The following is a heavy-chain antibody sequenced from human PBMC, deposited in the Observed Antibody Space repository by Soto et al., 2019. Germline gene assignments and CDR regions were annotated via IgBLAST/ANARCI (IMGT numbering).Heavy chain of an antibody. D-gene: IGHD3-16*01. V-gene: IGHV4-39*07. J-gene: IGHJ6*03. CDR1: GGSISSSSYY. CDR3: ARTLDYGHMDV. Sequence: KTSETLSLTCTVSGGSISSSSYYWGWIRQPPGRGLEWIGYIYYSGSTYYNPSLKSRLTISVDTSKNQFSLKLSSVTAADTAVYYCARTLDYGHMDVWGKGTTVTVSS. CDR2: IYYSGST.